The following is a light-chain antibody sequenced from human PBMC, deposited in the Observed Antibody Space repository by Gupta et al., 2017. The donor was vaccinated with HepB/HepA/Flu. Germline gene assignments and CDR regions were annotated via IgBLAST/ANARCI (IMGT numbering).Light chain of an antibody. V-gene: IGKV2-40*01. CDR3: KQRLETPST. Sequence: DIVMPQTPLSLPVTPGEPASISCRSSQSLFNGDDGNTYLDWYLQKPGQSPQILIYTLSNRDSGVPDRFSGSGSGTDFTLNISRVQADDVGVYYCKQRLETPSTFGPGTKVDIK. CDR2: TLS. J-gene: IGKJ3*01. CDR1: QSLFNGDDGNTY.